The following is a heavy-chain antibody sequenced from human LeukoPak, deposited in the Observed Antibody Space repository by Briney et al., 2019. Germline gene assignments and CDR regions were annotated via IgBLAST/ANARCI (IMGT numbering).Heavy chain of an antibody. CDR1: GGTFSSYA. D-gene: IGHD5-24*01. CDR3: AEEGDGYSFDY. J-gene: IGHJ4*02. CDR2: IIPIFGTA. V-gene: IGHV1-69*13. Sequence: SVKVSCKASGGTFSSYAISWVRQAPGQGLEWMGGIIPIFGTANYAQRFQGRVTITADESTSTAYMELSSLRSEDTAVYYCAEEGDGYSFDYWGQGTLVTVSS.